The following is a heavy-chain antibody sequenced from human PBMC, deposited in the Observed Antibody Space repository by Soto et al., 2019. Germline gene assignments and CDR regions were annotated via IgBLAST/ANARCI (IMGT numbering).Heavy chain of an antibody. CDR2: IYSGGST. J-gene: IGHJ6*02. V-gene: IGHV3-53*01. CDR3: ARMLTSRDGYNYDYYYGMDV. Sequence: GGSMRLFCAASGFTVSSNYMSWVRQAPGKGLEWVSVIYSGGSTYYADSVKGRFTISRDNSKNTLYLQMNSLRAEDTAVYYCARMLTSRDGYNYDYYYGMDVWGQGTTVTVSS. CDR1: GFTVSSNY. D-gene: IGHD5-12*01.